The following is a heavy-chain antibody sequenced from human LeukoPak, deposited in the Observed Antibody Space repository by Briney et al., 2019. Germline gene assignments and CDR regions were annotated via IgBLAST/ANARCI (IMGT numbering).Heavy chain of an antibody. J-gene: IGHJ4*02. CDR1: GGTFSSYA. Sequence: GASVKVSCRASGGTFSSYAISWVRQAPGQGLEWMGGIIPIFGTANYAQKFQGRVTITADKSTSTAYMELSSLRSEDTAVYYCAIIGRPYSGYAYYFDYWGQGTLVTVSS. V-gene: IGHV1-69*06. CDR2: IIPIFGTA. CDR3: AIIGRPYSGYAYYFDY. D-gene: IGHD5-12*01.